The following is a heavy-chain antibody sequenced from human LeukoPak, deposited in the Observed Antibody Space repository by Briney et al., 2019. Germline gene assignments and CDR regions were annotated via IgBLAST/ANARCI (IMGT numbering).Heavy chain of an antibody. CDR1: GGSISSYY. V-gene: IGHV4-4*07. CDR2: LHTSGST. Sequence: PSETLSLTCTVSGGSISSYYWSWIRQPAGEGLEWIGRLHTSGSTHYNPSLKSRVTISVDTSKNQFSLKLSSVTAADTAVYYCARETAAAGTIDYYYYYMDVWGKGTTVTVSS. D-gene: IGHD6-13*01. CDR3: ARETAAAGTIDYYYYYMDV. J-gene: IGHJ6*03.